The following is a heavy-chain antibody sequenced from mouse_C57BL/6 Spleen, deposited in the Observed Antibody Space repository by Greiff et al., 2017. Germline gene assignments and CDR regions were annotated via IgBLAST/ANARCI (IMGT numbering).Heavy chain of an antibody. D-gene: IGHD1-1*01. CDR2: IWSGGST. CDR3: ARGLRYYAMDY. CDR1: GFSLTSYG. J-gene: IGHJ4*01. V-gene: IGHV2-2*01. Sequence: VQLQQSGPGLVQPSQSLSITCTVSGFSLTSYGVHWVRQSPGKGLEWLGVIWSGGSTDYNAAFISRLSISKDNSKRQVFFKMNSLQADDTAIYYCARGLRYYAMDYWGQGTSVTVSS.